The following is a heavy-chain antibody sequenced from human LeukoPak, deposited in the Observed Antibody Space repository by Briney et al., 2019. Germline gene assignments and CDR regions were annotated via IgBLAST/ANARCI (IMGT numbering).Heavy chain of an antibody. Sequence: GGSLRLSCAASGFTFSSYSMNWVRQAPGKGLEWVSSITSSSSYIYYADSVKGRFTISRDNAKNSLYLQMNSLRAEDTAIYYCARDRRSPSGYISDYWGQGTLVTVSS. CDR3: ARDRRSPSGYISDY. J-gene: IGHJ4*02. V-gene: IGHV3-21*01. D-gene: IGHD5-12*01. CDR2: ITSSSSYI. CDR1: GFTFSSYS.